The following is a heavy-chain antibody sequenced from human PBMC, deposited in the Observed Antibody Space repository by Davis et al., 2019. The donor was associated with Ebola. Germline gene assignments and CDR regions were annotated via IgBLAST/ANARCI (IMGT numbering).Heavy chain of an antibody. CDR3: AREFRYFDY. V-gene: IGHV1-18*01. CDR1: GYTFTSYG. Sequence: ASVKVSCKASGYTFTSYGISWVRQAPGQGLEWMGWISAYNGNTNYAQKLQGRVTMTRDTSTSTVYMELSSLRSEDTAVYYCAREFRYFDYWGQGTLVTVSS. CDR2: ISAYNGNT. J-gene: IGHJ4*02.